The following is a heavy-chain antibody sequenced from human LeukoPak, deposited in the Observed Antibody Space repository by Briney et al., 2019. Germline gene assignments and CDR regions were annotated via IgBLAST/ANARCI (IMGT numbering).Heavy chain of an antibody. CDR3: ARDFWGGSGGGYSYY. V-gene: IGHV3-20*04. D-gene: IGHD5-18*01. J-gene: IGHJ4*02. Sequence: GGSLRLSCAASGFTFDDYGMSWVRQAPGKGLEWVSGINWNGGSTGYADSVKGRFTISRDNAKNSLYLQMNSLRVEDTALYYCARDFWGGSGGGYSYYWGQGTLVTVSS. CDR2: INWNGGST. CDR1: GFTFDDYG.